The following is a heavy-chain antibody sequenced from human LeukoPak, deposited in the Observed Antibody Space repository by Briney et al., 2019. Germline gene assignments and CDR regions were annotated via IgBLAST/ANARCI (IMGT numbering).Heavy chain of an antibody. CDR1: GGSISSGGYY. Sequence: SETLSLTCTVSGGSISSGGYYWSWIRQHPGKGLEWIGYIYYSGSTYYNPSLKSRVTISVDTSKNQFSLKLSSVTAADTAVYYCARVIEAAGKVWFDPWGQGTLVTVSS. V-gene: IGHV4-31*03. CDR2: IYYSGST. D-gene: IGHD6-13*01. CDR3: ARVIEAAGKVWFDP. J-gene: IGHJ5*02.